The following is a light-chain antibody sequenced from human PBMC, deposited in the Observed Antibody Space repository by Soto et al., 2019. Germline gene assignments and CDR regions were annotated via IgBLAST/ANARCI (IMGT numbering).Light chain of an antibody. CDR2: AAS. J-gene: IGKJ2*01. Sequence: DIQMTQSPSSLSASVGDRVTITCRASQSISSYLNWNQQKPGKAPKLLIYAASSLQSGVPARFSGSGSGTDFTLTSSSLQSEDFATYYCQQSYSIPHTFGQGTKLEIK. V-gene: IGKV1-39*01. CDR1: QSISSY. CDR3: QQSYSIPHT.